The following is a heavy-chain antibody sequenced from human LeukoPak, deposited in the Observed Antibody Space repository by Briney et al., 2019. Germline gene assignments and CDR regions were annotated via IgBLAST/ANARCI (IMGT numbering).Heavy chain of an antibody. J-gene: IGHJ6*03. Sequence: PGGSLRLSCAASGLTFSNYWMRWVRQDPGEGLEWLANIKEDGSAKYYVDSVKGRFTISRDNAKSSLYLQMNSLRAEGTAVYYCATEVYYYMDVWGKGTTVTVSS. CDR1: GLTFSNYW. V-gene: IGHV3-7*01. CDR3: ATEVYYYMDV. CDR2: IKEDGSAK.